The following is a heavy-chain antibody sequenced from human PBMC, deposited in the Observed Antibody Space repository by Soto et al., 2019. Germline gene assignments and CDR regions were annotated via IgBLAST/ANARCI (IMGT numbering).Heavy chain of an antibody. J-gene: IGHJ4*02. Sequence: SETLSLTCAVSGGSISSGGYSWSWIRQPPGKGLEWIGYIYHSGSTYYNPSLKSRVTISVDRSKNQFSLKLSSVTAADTAVYFCARGGYSYGYLPIDYWGQGTLVIVSS. CDR3: ARGGYSYGYLPIDY. D-gene: IGHD5-18*01. V-gene: IGHV4-30-2*01. CDR2: IYHSGST. CDR1: GGSISSGGYS.